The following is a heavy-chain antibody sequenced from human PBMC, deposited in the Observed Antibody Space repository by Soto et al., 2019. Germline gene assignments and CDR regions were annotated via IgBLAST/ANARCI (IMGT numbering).Heavy chain of an antibody. J-gene: IGHJ5*02. CDR3: ARGAAPNWFDP. Sequence: PGGSLRLSCAASGFTFSSYTMNWVRQAPGKGLEWVSYISSSSSTIYYADSVKGRFTISRDNAKNSLYLQMNSLRAEDTAVYYCARGAAPNWFDPWGQGTLVTVSS. CDR1: GFTFSSYT. CDR2: ISSSSSTI. V-gene: IGHV3-48*01. D-gene: IGHD2-15*01.